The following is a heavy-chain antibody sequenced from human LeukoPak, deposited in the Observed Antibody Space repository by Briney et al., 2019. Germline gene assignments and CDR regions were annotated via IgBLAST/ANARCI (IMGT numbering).Heavy chain of an antibody. CDR3: ARDKEGGSNDH. Sequence: GGSLRLSCAASGFTFRRHWMSWVRQAPGKGLEWVANIKEDGREKKYVDSVKDRFTISRDNTKNLVYLQMGGLRVDDTAIYYCARDKEGGSNDHWGQGTLVTVSS. CDR1: GFTFRRHW. J-gene: IGHJ4*02. D-gene: IGHD2-15*01. CDR2: IKEDGREK. V-gene: IGHV3-7*01.